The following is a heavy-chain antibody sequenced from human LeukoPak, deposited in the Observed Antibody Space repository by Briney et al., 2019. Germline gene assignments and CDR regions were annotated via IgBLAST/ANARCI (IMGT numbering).Heavy chain of an antibody. CDR1: RFSFSSYA. V-gene: IGHV3-9*01. J-gene: IGHJ4*02. D-gene: IGHD2-2*01. Sequence: PGGSLRLSCAASRFSFSSYAMHWVRQAPGKGLEWVSGISWNSGSIGYADSVKGRFTISRDNAKNSLYLQMNSLRAEDTALYYCATAPGYCSSTSCSREKVGRDYWGQGTLVTVSS. CDR2: ISWNSGSI. CDR3: ATAPGYCSSTSCSREKVGRDY.